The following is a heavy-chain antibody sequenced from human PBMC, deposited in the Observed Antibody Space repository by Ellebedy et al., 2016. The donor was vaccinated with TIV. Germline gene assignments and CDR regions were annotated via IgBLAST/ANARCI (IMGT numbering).Heavy chain of an antibody. J-gene: IGHJ4*02. Sequence: ESLKISXAASGFTFSSYGMNWVRQAPGKGLEWVSAISGGGNTYYADSVKGRFTISRDNSKNTLHLQMSSLRAEDTAVYYCVKNSFGELPYWGQGTLVTVSS. CDR3: VKNSFGELPY. V-gene: IGHV3-23*01. CDR1: GFTFSSYG. D-gene: IGHD3-10*01. CDR2: ISGGGNT.